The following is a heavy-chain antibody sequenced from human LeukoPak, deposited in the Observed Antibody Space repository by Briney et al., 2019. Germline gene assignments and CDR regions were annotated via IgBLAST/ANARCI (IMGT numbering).Heavy chain of an antibody. J-gene: IGHJ5*02. D-gene: IGHD1-1*01. V-gene: IGHV4-59*08. CDR3: ARGGTAGTNLNWFDP. Sequence: SETLSLTCTGSGDSIRSYYWSWLRQPPGQGLVWIGYLYYSGSTKYNPSLKSRVTISVDTSKNQFSLKLSSVTAADTAVYYCARGGTAGTNLNWFDPWGQGTLVTVSS. CDR2: LYYSGST. CDR1: GDSIRSYY.